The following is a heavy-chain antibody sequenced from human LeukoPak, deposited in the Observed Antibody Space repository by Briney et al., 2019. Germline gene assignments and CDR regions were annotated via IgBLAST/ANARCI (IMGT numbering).Heavy chain of an antibody. Sequence: PGGSLRLSCAASGFTFSSYGMHWVRQAPGKGLEWVAFMRYDGSNEYYADSVKGRFTISRDNSKNTLYLQMNSLRAEDTAVYYCARDHLSYSSGWYDYWGQGTLVTVSS. CDR1: GFTFSSYG. J-gene: IGHJ4*02. CDR3: ARDHLSYSSGWYDY. V-gene: IGHV3-30*02. D-gene: IGHD6-19*01. CDR2: MRYDGSNE.